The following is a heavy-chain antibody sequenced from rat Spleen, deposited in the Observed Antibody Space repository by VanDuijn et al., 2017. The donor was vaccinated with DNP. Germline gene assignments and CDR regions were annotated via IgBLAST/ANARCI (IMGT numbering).Heavy chain of an antibody. CDR2: ISYDGGNT. CDR3: TTDLGDY. J-gene: IGHJ2*01. Sequence: EVQLVESGGGLVQPGRSMKLSCAASGFPFSNYYMAWVRQAPTKGLEWVASISYDGGNTYYRDSVKGRFTISRDNAKSSLYLQMDSLRSEDTATYYCTTDLGDYWGQGVMVTVSS. CDR1: GFPFSNYY. D-gene: IGHD5-1*01. V-gene: IGHV5-20*01.